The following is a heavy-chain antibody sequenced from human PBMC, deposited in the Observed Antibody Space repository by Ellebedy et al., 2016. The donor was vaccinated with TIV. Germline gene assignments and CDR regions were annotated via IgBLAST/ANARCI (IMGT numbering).Heavy chain of an antibody. CDR3: ATFRNLDAFDI. V-gene: IGHV4-38-2*02. CDR2: FYHSGST. Sequence: MPGGSLRLSCTVSGYSISSGYYWGWIRQPPGKGLEWIGSFYHSGSTYYNPSLKRRVTISVDRSKNQLSLKLSSVTAADTAVYYCATFRNLDAFDIWGQGTMVTVSS. CDR1: GYSISSGYY. J-gene: IGHJ3*02.